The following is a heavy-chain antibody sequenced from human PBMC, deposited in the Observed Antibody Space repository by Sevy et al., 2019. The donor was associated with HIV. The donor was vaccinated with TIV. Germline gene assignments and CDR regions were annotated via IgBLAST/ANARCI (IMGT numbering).Heavy chain of an antibody. Sequence: GGSLRLSCAASGFPFNDHAMHWVRQVPGKGLEWVSGVSWNSRYIGYADSVKGRFTISRDNARHFLYLEMNSLRPEDTAPYYCAKDINRGCDGVNCYSYYYYFYGLDVWGQGTTVTVSS. V-gene: IGHV3-9*01. CDR2: VSWNSRYI. CDR1: GFPFNDHA. D-gene: IGHD2-21*01. J-gene: IGHJ6*02. CDR3: AKDINRGCDGVNCYSYYYYFYGLDV.